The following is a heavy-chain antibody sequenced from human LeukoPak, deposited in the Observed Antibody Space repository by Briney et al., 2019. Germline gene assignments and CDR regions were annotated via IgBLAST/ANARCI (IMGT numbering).Heavy chain of an antibody. CDR2: ISPDGSTT. V-gene: IGHV3-74*01. Sequence: GGSLRLSCVASRFTFSSYWMHWVRQDRGKGLVWVSYISPDGSTTRYADSVKGRFTISRDNAKNTLYLQMNSLRVEDTAVYFCASAWSYWGQGALVTVSS. D-gene: IGHD1-1*01. CDR3: ASAWSY. J-gene: IGHJ4*02. CDR1: RFTFSSYW.